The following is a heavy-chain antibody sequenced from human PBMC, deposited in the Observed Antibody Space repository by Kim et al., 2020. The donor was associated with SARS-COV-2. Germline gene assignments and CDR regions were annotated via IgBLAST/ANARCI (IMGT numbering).Heavy chain of an antibody. V-gene: IGHV3-30*01. J-gene: IGHJ6*02. D-gene: IGHD3-3*01. CDR3: ARGLEQYGFGMDV. Sequence: YDADSVKARFTISRDNSKNSLYLEMNSLGADDTAVYDCARGLEQYGFGMDVWGQGTTVTVSS.